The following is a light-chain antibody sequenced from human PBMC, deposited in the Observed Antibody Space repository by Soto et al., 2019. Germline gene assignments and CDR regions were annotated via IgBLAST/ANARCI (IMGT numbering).Light chain of an antibody. V-gene: IGLV2-14*01. CDR2: EVS. Sequence: QSALTQPASVAGSPGQSITISCTGISSDVGGYNYVSWFQQHPGKAPKLMLYEVSNRPSGVSDRFSGSKSGYTASLTISGLQAEYEADYYCSSYTSDSHLVFGGGTQLTVL. J-gene: IGLJ2*01. CDR3: SSYTSDSHLV. CDR1: SSDVGGYNY.